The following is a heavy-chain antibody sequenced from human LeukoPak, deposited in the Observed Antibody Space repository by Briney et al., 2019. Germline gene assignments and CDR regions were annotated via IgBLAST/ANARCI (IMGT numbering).Heavy chain of an antibody. J-gene: IGHJ4*02. D-gene: IGHD3-22*01. Sequence: ASVKVSCKVFGYTLTELSMHWVRQAPGKGLEWMGGFDPEDGETIYAQKFQGRVTMTEDTSTDTAYMELSSPRSEDTAVYYCATPGPRSGYYDSSGYYRFDYWGQGTLVTVSS. CDR3: ATPGPRSGYYDSSGYYRFDY. CDR2: FDPEDGET. V-gene: IGHV1-24*01. CDR1: GYTLTELS.